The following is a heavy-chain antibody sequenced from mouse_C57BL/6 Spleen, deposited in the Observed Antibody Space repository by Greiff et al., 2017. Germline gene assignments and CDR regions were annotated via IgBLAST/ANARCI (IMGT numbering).Heavy chain of an antibody. Sequence: EVQGVESGGGLVQPGGSLKLSCAASGFTFSDYYMYWVRQTPEKRLEWVAYISNGGGSTYYPDTVKGRFTISRDNAKNTLYLQMSRLKSEDTAMYYCAASFYGSSYGYFDVWGTGTTVTVSS. CDR1: GFTFSDYY. J-gene: IGHJ1*03. CDR2: ISNGGGST. V-gene: IGHV5-12*01. CDR3: AASFYGSSYGYFDV. D-gene: IGHD1-1*01.